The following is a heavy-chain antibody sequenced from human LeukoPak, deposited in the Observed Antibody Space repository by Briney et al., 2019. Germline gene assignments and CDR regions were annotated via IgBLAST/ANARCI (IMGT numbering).Heavy chain of an antibody. J-gene: IGHJ3*02. D-gene: IGHD1-26*01. V-gene: IGHV3-23*01. CDR3: AKDEWELPAFDI. CDR2: ISGSGGST. Sequence: GGSLRLSCAASGFTFSSYAKSWVRQAPGKGLEWVSAISGSGGSTYYADSVKGRFTISRDNSKNTLYLQMNSLRAEDTAVYYCAKDEWELPAFDIWGQGTMVTVSS. CDR1: GFTFSSYA.